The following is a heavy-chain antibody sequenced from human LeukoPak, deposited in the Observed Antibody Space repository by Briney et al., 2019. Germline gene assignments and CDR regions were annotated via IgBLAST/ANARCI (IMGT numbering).Heavy chain of an antibody. Sequence: ASVKVSCKVSGYTLTELSMHWVRQAPGKGLEWMGWINPNSGDTSYSVRFQGRVTMTRDTSITTAYMELTRLTSDDTAVYYCTRGQSIWAAAGLIIDFWGQGTLVSVSS. D-gene: IGHD6-13*01. V-gene: IGHV1-2*02. CDR2: INPNSGDT. J-gene: IGHJ4*02. CDR1: GYTLTELS. CDR3: TRGQSIWAAAGLIIDF.